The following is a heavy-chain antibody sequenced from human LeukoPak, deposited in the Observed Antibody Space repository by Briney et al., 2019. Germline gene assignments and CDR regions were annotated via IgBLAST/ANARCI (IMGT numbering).Heavy chain of an antibody. CDR2: ISSSGSTI. CDR1: GFTLSTYA. V-gene: IGHV3-48*03. J-gene: IGHJ5*02. Sequence: GGSLRLSRAASGFTLSTYAMSWVRQAPGKGLEWVSYISSSGSTIYYADSVKGRFTTSRDNAKNSLYLQMNSLRAEDTAVYYCARDLYGVFDNPHFRNWFDPWGQGTLVTVSS. CDR3: ARDLYGVFDNPHFRNWFDP. D-gene: IGHD4-17*01.